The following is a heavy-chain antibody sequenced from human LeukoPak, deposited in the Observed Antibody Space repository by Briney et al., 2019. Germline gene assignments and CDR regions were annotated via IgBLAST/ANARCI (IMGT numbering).Heavy chain of an antibody. CDR1: GFTFGSYA. CDR3: ARPPTITMVRGVIKNDY. J-gene: IGHJ4*02. D-gene: IGHD3-10*01. V-gene: IGHV3-30*04. CDR2: ISYDGSNK. Sequence: PGGSLRLSCAASGFTFGSYAMHWVRQAPGKGLEWVAVISYDGSNKYYADSVKGRFTISRDNSKNTLYLQMNSLRAEDTAVYYCARPPTITMVRGVIKNDYWGQGTLVTVSS.